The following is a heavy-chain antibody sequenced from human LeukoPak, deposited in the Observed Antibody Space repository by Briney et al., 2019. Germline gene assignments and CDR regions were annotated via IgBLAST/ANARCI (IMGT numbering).Heavy chain of an antibody. CDR1: GGSISSSSYY. Sequence: SETLSLTCTVSGGSISSSSYYWGWIRQPPGKGLEWIGSIYYSGSTYYNPSLKSRVTISVDTSKNQFSLKLSSVTAADTAVYYCARTALSGSPYTRHDYWGQGTLVTVSS. CDR2: IYYSGST. J-gene: IGHJ4*02. V-gene: IGHV4-39*07. CDR3: ARTALSGSPYTRHDY. D-gene: IGHD1-26*01.